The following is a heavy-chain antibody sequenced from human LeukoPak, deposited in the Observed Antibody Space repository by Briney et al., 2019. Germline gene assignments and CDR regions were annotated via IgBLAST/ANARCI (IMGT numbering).Heavy chain of an antibody. CDR2: IRYDGSNK. V-gene: IGHV3-30*02. J-gene: IGHJ4*02. D-gene: IGHD1-26*01. CDR3: AKGVNVGGTRLVDY. CDR1: GFTFSTYG. Sequence: GGSLRLSCAASGFTFSTYGMRWVRQAPGKGLEWVAFIRYDGSNKYYAASVKGRFTISRDNSENTLYLQMNSLRAEDTAVYYCAKGVNVGGTRLVDYWGQGTLVTVSS.